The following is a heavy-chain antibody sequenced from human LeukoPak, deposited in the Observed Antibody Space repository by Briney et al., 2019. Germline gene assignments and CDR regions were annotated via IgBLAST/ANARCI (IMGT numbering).Heavy chain of an antibody. J-gene: IGHJ4*02. D-gene: IGHD2-15*01. V-gene: IGHV1-2*02. Sequence: ASVTVSCKASGYTFIGYYMHWVRQAPGQGLEWMGWINPNSGDTNYAQKFQGRVTMTRDTSINTAYLELGRLRSDDTAVYYCARELLGPLPEDYWGQGTLVTVSS. CDR2: INPNSGDT. CDR1: GYTFIGYY. CDR3: ARELLGPLPEDY.